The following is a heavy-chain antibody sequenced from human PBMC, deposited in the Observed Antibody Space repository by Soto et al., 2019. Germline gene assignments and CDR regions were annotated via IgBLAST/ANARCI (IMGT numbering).Heavy chain of an antibody. CDR2: IYYSGST. J-gene: IGHJ6*02. CDR3: AREGPIVVVPAAPDYYYYYGMDV. CDR1: GGSISSSSYY. D-gene: IGHD2-2*01. V-gene: IGHV4-39*07. Sequence: SETLSLTCTVSGGSISSSSYYWGWIRQPPGKGLEWIGSIYYSGSTYYNPSLKSRVTISVDTSKNQFSLKLSSVTAADTAVYYCAREGPIVVVPAAPDYYYYYGMDVWGQGTTVTVSS.